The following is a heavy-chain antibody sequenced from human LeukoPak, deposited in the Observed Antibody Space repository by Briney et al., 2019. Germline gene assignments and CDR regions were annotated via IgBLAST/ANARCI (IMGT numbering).Heavy chain of an antibody. CDR2: IRGRGWST. CDR3: AKDRETAYDFWSGYSFDY. J-gene: IGHJ4*02. CDR1: GFTFSSYA. D-gene: IGHD3-3*01. V-gene: IGHV3-23*01. Sequence: PGGSLRLSCAASGFTFSSYAMSWVRHAPGKGLEGVSAIRGRGWSTYYAHCVKGRFTISRDNSKNTLYLQMNSLRAEDTAVYNCAKDRETAYDFWSGYSFDYWGQGTLVTVSS.